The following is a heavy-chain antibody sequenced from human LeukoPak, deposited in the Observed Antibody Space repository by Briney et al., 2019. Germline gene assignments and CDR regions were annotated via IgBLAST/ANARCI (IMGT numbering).Heavy chain of an antibody. CDR1: GGSISSSSYY. V-gene: IGHV4-39*07. Sequence: SETLSLTCTVSGGSISSSSYYWGWIRQPPGKGLEWIGRIYTSGSTNYNPALKSRLTMSVDTAKNQFSLKLRYVTAAETAVYYCARDRPVMSGWLYESDIFDYWGQGTLVTVSS. CDR3: ARDRPVMSGWLYESDIFDY. D-gene: IGHD3-10*02. J-gene: IGHJ4*02. CDR2: IYTSGST.